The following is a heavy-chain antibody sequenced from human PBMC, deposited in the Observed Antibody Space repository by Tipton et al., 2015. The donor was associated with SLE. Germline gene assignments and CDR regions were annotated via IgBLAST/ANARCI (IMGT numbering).Heavy chain of an antibody. V-gene: IGHV4-34*01. CDR3: ARGWDYDFWSGYADY. CDR2: VNHSGST. CDR1: GGSFSGYY. D-gene: IGHD3-3*01. Sequence: TLSLTCAVYGGSFSGYYWSWIRQPPGKGLEWIGEVNHSGSTNYNPSLKSRVTIFVDTSKSQFSLKLSSVTAADTAVYYCARGWDYDFWSGYADYWGQGTLVTVSS. J-gene: IGHJ4*02.